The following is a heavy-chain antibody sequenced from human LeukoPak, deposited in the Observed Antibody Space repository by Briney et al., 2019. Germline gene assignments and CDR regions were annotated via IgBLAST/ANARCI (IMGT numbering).Heavy chain of an antibody. Sequence: GGSLRLSCAASGFTFSSYSMNWVRQAPGKGLEWVSSISSSSSYIYYADSVKGRFTISRDNSKNTLYLQMNSLRAEDTAVYYCAKASDYSNARTFDYWGQGTLVTVSS. J-gene: IGHJ4*02. CDR2: ISSSSSYI. CDR1: GFTFSSYS. V-gene: IGHV3-21*01. CDR3: AKASDYSNARTFDY. D-gene: IGHD4-11*01.